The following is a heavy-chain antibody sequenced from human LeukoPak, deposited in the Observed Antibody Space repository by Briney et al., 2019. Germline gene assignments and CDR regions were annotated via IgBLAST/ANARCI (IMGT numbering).Heavy chain of an antibody. J-gene: IGHJ4*02. D-gene: IGHD1/OR15-1a*01. CDR3: ARRSNTGAFDY. CDR1: GYTFSDYY. V-gene: IGHV1-2*02. CDR2: INPNSGGT. Sequence: ASVKVSCKASGYTFSDYYIHWVRQAPGQGLEWMGWINPNSGGTNSAQKFQGRVTMTRDTSISTAYMELSRLRSDDTAVYYCARRSNTGAFDYWGQGTLVTVSS.